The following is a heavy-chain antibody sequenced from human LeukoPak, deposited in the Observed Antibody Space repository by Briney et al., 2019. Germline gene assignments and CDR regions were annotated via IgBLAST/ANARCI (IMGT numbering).Heavy chain of an antibody. Sequence: GGSLRLSCATSGFTFNRFGMHWVRQAPGKGLEWVAVIWYDGSNKDYADSVKGRFTISRDNSKDTLYLQMSGLRAEDTAVYYCATSAHIEVGTAPPPDYWGQGTPVTVTS. D-gene: IGHD2-21*02. CDR1: GFTFNRFG. CDR2: IWYDGSNK. CDR3: ATSAHIEVGTAPPPDY. V-gene: IGHV3-33*01. J-gene: IGHJ4*02.